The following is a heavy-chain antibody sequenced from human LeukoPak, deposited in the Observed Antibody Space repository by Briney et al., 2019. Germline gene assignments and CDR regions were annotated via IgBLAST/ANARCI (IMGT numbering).Heavy chain of an antibody. D-gene: IGHD4-17*01. CDR2: INSDGSST. CDR3: ARDENYGDYGAEFDY. Sequence: GGSLRLSCAASGFTFSSYWMHWVRQAPGKGLVWVSRINSDGSSTSYADSVKGRFTISRDNAKNTLYLQMNSLRAEDTAVYYCARDENYGDYGAEFDYWGQGTLVTVSS. V-gene: IGHV3-74*01. J-gene: IGHJ4*02. CDR1: GFTFSSYW.